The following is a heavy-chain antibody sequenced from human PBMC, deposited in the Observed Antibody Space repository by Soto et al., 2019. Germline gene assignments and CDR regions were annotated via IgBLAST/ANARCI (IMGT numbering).Heavy chain of an antibody. V-gene: IGHV1-3*01. J-gene: IGHJ6*02. CDR3: AVPSTLCCSGKMGDYYAAMAR. CDR2: INAVNGNT. D-gene: IGHD2-15*01. Sequence: TGQRLEWMGWINAVNGNTKYSQKFQGRVTITRDTSASTAYMELSSLRSEDTAVYYCAVPSTLCCSGKMGDYYAAMARRGHGTTVPVSS.